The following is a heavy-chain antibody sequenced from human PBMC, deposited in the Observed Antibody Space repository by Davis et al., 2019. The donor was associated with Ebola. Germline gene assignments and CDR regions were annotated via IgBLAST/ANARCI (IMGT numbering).Heavy chain of an antibody. Sequence: GESLKISCAASGFTFSRYGMHWVRQAPGKGLEWVAVISYDGSNKYYADSVKGRFTISRDNSKNTLYLQMNSLRAEDTAVYYCAKDVGDYWGQGTLVTVSS. CDR2: ISYDGSNK. D-gene: IGHD1-26*01. CDR3: AKDVGDY. V-gene: IGHV3-30*18. J-gene: IGHJ4*02. CDR1: GFTFSRYG.